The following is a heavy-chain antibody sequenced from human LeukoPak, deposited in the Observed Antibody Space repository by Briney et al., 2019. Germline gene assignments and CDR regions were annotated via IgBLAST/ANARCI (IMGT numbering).Heavy chain of an antibody. CDR1: GYTFTSYY. J-gene: IGHJ5*02. D-gene: IGHD3-9*01. CDR2: INPSGGST. Sequence: ASVKVSCKASGYTFTSYYMHWVRQAPGQGLEWMGIINPSGGSTSYAQKFQGRVTMTRDTSTSTVYMELSSLRSEDTAVYYCAREILRYFFVGPGNWFDPWGQGTLVTVSS. CDR3: AREILRYFFVGPGNWFDP. V-gene: IGHV1-46*01.